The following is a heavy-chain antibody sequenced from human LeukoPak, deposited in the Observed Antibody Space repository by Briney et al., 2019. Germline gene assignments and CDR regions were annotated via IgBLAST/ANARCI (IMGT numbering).Heavy chain of an antibody. CDR3: ARAEYSYGYNWFDP. J-gene: IGHJ5*02. Sequence: ASVKVSCKASGYTFTSYDINWVRQATGQGLEWMGWMNPNSGNTGYAQKFQGRVTMTRNTSISTAYMELSSLRSEDTAVYYCARAEYSYGYNWFDPWAREPWSPSPQ. CDR1: GYTFTSYD. D-gene: IGHD5-18*01. V-gene: IGHV1-8*01. CDR2: MNPNSGNT.